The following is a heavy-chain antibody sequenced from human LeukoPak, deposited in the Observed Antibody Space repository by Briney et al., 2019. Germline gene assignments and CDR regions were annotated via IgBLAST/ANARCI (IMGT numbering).Heavy chain of an antibody. J-gene: IGHJ4*02. CDR2: IRYDGSNK. D-gene: IGHD5-12*01. Sequence: GGSLRLSCAASGFTFSSYGMHWVRQAPGKGLEWVAFIRYDGSNKYYADSVKGRFTISRDNSKNTLYLQMNSLRAEDTAVYYCAKDLPGGWIYAEPTHGTYYWGQGTLVTVSS. CDR3: AKDLPGGWIYAEPTHGTYY. V-gene: IGHV3-30*02. CDR1: GFTFSSYG.